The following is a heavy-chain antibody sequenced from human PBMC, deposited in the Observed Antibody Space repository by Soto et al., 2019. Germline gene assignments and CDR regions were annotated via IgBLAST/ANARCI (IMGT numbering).Heavy chain of an antibody. J-gene: IGHJ4*02. CDR2: IKSKTDGGTT. CDR3: TTVNYYDSSGYYYGFDY. Sequence: EVQLVESGGGLVKPGGSLRLSCAASGFTFSNAWMSWVRQAPGKGLEWVGRIKSKTDGGTTDYAAPVKGRFTISRDDSKNTLYLQLNSLKTEDTAVYYCTTVNYYDSSGYYYGFDYWGQGTLVTVSS. V-gene: IGHV3-15*01. CDR1: GFTFSNAW. D-gene: IGHD3-22*01.